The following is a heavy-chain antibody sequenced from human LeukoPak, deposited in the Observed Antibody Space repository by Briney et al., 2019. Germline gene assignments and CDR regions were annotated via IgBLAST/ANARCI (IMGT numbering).Heavy chain of an antibody. V-gene: IGHV1-69*04. J-gene: IGHJ6*02. Sequence: ASVKVSCKASGGTFSSYAISWVRQAPGQGLEWMGRIIPILGIANYAQKFQGRVTITADKSTSTAYMELSSLRSEDTAVYYCAREGEPEDPWYYYGMDVWGQGTTVTVSS. CDR2: IIPILGIA. D-gene: IGHD1-26*01. CDR1: GGTFSSYA. CDR3: AREGEPEDPWYYYGMDV.